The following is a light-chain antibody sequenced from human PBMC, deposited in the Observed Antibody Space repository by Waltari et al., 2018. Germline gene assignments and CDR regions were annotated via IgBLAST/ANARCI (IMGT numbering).Light chain of an antibody. J-gene: IGLJ2*01. CDR2: GKD. CDR1: TLRTSY. Sequence: SSELTQDPAVSVALGQTIRIPCQGDTLRTSYASWYQVKPGQAPLLVMYGKDKRPSGIPDRIAGSSSGTTSSLTITGAQAEDEADYYCSSRNGGASQVVFAGGTKVTVL. CDR3: SSRNGGASQVV. V-gene: IGLV3-19*01.